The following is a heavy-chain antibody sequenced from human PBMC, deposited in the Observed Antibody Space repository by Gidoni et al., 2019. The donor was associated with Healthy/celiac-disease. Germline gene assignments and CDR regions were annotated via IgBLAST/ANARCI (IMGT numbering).Heavy chain of an antibody. V-gene: IGHV3-23*01. Sequence: EVQLLESGGGLVQPGGSLRLSCAASGFTFSSYAMSWVRQAPGKGLEWVSAISGSGGSTYYADSVKGRFTISRDNSKNTLYLQMNSLRAEDTAVYYCAKDDGLAYCGGDCYPAPFDYWGQGTLVTVSS. CDR1: GFTFSSYA. CDR2: ISGSGGST. D-gene: IGHD2-21*02. J-gene: IGHJ4*02. CDR3: AKDDGLAYCGGDCYPAPFDY.